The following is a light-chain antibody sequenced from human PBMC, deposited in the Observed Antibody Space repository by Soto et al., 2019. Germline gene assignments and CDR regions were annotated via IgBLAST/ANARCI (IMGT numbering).Light chain of an antibody. J-gene: IGLJ2*01. CDR1: SSNIGSNT. Sequence: QSVLTQPPSASGTPGQRVTISCSGSSSNIGSNTVNWYQQLPGTAPKLLIYNNNQRPSGVPDRFSGSKSGPSASLAISGLQSEDEADYYCAAWDDSLNGHVVFGGGTKVTVL. CDR3: AAWDDSLNGHVV. CDR2: NNN. V-gene: IGLV1-44*01.